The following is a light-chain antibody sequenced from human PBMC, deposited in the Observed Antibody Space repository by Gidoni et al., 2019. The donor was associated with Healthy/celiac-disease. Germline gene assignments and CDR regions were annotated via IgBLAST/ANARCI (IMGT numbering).Light chain of an antibody. CDR1: QSLLHRNGYSY. V-gene: IGKV2-28*01. Sequence: DIVMTQSPLSLPVTPGEPASISCRSSQSLLHRNGYSYLDWYLQKPGQSPQLLIYLGSNRASGVPDRFSGSGSGTDFTLKISRVEAEDVGVYYCMQALQTPTFGQGTKVEIK. J-gene: IGKJ1*01. CDR2: LGS. CDR3: MQALQTPT.